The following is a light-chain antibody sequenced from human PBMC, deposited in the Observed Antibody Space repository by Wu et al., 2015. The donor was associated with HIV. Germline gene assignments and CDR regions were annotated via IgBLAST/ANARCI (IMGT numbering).Light chain of an antibody. Sequence: EIVMTQSPATLSVSPGERATLSCRASQSVSSSLAWYQQKPGQAPRLLIYGASTRATGIPVRFSGSGSGTEFTLTISSLQSEDFAVYYCQQYNKWPPGTFGQGTKVEIK. V-gene: IGKV3-15*01. CDR1: QSVSSS. CDR3: QQYNKWPPGT. CDR2: GAS. J-gene: IGKJ1*01.